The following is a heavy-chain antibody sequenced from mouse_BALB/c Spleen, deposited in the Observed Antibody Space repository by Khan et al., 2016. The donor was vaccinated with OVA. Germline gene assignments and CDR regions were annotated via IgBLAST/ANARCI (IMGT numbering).Heavy chain of an antibody. J-gene: IGHJ3*01. D-gene: IGHD1-1*02. V-gene: IGHV5-9-2*01. CDR2: IRSPCPYT. CDR3: ANGNYGWFAY. Sequence: EVELVESGGDLVKTGGSLKLSCAVSGFTFSSFVLSWVRQTPAKGQGWVATIRSPCPYTYFLDSVKGRFTISRDNAKNNLYLQLNTLRSADSPLYYCANGNYGWFAYWGQGTLVTVSA. CDR1: GFTFSSFV.